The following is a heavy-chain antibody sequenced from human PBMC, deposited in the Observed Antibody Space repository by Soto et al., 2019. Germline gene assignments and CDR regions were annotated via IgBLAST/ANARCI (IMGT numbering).Heavy chain of an antibody. CDR2: IKSKTDGGTT. CDR1: GFTVSNAW. CDR3: TTRRDCSGGSCYFDP. J-gene: IGHJ5*02. D-gene: IGHD2-15*01. Sequence: VQLVESGGGLVKPGGSLRLSCAASGFTVSNAWMSWVRQAPGKGLEWVGRIKSKTDGGTTDYAAPVKGRFTISGDDSKNTLYLQMNSLKTEDTAVYYCTTRRDCSGGSCYFDPWGQGTLVTVSS. V-gene: IGHV3-15*01.